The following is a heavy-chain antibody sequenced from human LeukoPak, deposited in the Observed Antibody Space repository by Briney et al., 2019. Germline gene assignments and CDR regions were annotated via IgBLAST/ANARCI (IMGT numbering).Heavy chain of an antibody. D-gene: IGHD2-15*01. J-gene: IGHJ4*02. V-gene: IGHV4-34*01. CDR2: INHHGSA. CDR1: GGSFSGYY. CDR3: ARTSDRYCSGGSCYLAF. Sequence: SETLSLTCAVYGGSFSGYYWSWVRQPPGKGLEWIGEINHHGSANYNPSLKSRVTISIDTSKNQFSLKVTSVTAADTAVYYCARTSDRYCSGGSCYLAFWGQGTLVTVSS.